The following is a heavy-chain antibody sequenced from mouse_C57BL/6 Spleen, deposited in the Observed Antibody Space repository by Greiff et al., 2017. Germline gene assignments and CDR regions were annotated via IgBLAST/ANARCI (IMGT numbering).Heavy chain of an antibody. CDR3: ARSEDYALFAY. J-gene: IGHJ3*01. CDR1: GYTFTSYW. Sequence: QVQLQQPGAELVKPGASVKLSCKASGYTFTSYWMQWVKQRPGQGLEWIGEIDPSDSYTNYNQKFKGKATLTVDTSSSTAYMQLSSLTSEDSAVYYCARSEDYALFAYWGQGTLVTVSA. V-gene: IGHV1-50*01. D-gene: IGHD2-4*01. CDR2: IDPSDSYT.